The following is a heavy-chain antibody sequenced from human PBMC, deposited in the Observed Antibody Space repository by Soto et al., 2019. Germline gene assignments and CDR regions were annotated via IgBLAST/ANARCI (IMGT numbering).Heavy chain of an antibody. CDR1: GFPFSIYG. Sequence: QVQLVESGGGVVQPGKSLRLSCAASGFPFSIYGMHWVRQAPGKGLEWVAVISDDGSKKFYAESVKGRFAVSRDNSKNTLFLQMNGLRAEDTALYYCARAGGFYQEGTINWFDPWGQGTLVTVSS. CDR3: ARAGGFYQEGTINWFDP. V-gene: IGHV3-30*03. D-gene: IGHD2-2*01. J-gene: IGHJ5*02. CDR2: ISDDGSKK.